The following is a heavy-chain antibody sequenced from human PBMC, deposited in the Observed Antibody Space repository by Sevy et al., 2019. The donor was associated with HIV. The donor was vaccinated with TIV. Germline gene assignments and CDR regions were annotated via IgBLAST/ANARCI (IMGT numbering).Heavy chain of an antibody. CDR2: MSYSGST. Sequence: SETLPLTCTVSGASINNYYWSWIRQPPGKGLEWIGYMSYSGSTNYTPSLKSRVTLSIDTSKNQFSLKLSSVIAADTAVYYCAREEPEYSYGYDYWGQGTLVTVSS. CDR1: GASINNYY. CDR3: AREEPEYSYGYDY. D-gene: IGHD5-18*01. J-gene: IGHJ4*02. V-gene: IGHV4-59*13.